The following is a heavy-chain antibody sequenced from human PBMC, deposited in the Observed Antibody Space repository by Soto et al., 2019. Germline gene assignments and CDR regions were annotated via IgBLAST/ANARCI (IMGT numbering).Heavy chain of an antibody. V-gene: IGHV3-23*01. Sequence: GGSLRLSCAASGFTFSSYAMSWVRQAPGKGLEWVSAISGSGGSTYYADSVKGRFTISRDNSKNTLYLQMNSLRAEDTAVYYCAKGGKYSGYDPHYYYYYMDVWGKGTTVTVSS. CDR1: GFTFSSYA. CDR3: AKGGKYSGYDPHYYYYYMDV. D-gene: IGHD5-12*01. CDR2: ISGSGGST. J-gene: IGHJ6*03.